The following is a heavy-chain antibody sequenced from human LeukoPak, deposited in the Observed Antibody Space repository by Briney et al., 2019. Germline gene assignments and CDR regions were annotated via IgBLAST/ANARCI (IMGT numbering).Heavy chain of an antibody. J-gene: IGHJ4*02. CDR3: ARESLATAGDFDY. V-gene: IGHV1-2*02. CDR2: INPNSGGT. D-gene: IGHD1-1*01. CDR1: GYTFTGYY. Sequence: ASVKVSCKASGYTFTGYYMHWVRQAPGQGLEWMGWINPNSGGTNYAQKFQGRVTMTRDTSISTAYMELRSLRSDDTAVYYCARESLATAGDFDYWGQGTLVPASS.